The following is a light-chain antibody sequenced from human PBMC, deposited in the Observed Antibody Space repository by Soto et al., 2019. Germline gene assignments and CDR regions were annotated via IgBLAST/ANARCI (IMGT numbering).Light chain of an antibody. CDR1: QSISSY. CDR2: AAY. V-gene: IGKV1-39*01. Sequence: DIQMTQSPSSLSASVGDRVTITCRASQSISSYLNWYQQKPGKAPKLLIYAAYSLQSGLPSRFSGSGPATDFTLTISRLQPEDFATYYCQQSYSTPPVTFGQGTKLQIK. CDR3: QQSYSTPPVT. J-gene: IGKJ2*01.